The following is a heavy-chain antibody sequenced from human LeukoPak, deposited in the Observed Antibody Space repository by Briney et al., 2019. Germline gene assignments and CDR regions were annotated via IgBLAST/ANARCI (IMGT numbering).Heavy chain of an antibody. V-gene: IGHV1-8*03. CDR3: ARVKYQPHSPYYGMDV. Sequence: GASVKVSCKASGYTFTSYDINWVRQATGQGLEWMGWMNPNSGNTGYSQKFQGRVTITRDTSASTAYMELSSLRSEDTAVYYCARVKYQPHSPYYGMDVWGQGTTVTVSS. CDR1: GYTFTSYD. D-gene: IGHD2-2*01. J-gene: IGHJ6*02. CDR2: MNPNSGNT.